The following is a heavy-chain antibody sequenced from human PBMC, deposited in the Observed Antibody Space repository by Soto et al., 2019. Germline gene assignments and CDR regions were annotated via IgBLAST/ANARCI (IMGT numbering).Heavy chain of an antibody. Sequence: QVQLQESGPGLVKPSQTLSLTCTVSGGSISSGDYYWSWIRQPPGQGLAWIWYIYYSGSTYYNPSLKSRVTISVDTSKNQFSLKLSSVTAADTAVYYCARDNVRSRSTKEEEAQYYYDGMDVWGQGTTVTVSS. J-gene: IGHJ6*02. V-gene: IGHV4-30-4*01. CDR2: IYYSGST. CDR1: GGSISSGDYY. CDR3: ARDNVRSRSTKEEEAQYYYDGMDV. D-gene: IGHD3-10*02.